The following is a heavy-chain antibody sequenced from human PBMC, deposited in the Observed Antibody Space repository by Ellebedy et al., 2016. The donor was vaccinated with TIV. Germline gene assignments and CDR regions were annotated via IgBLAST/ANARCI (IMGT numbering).Heavy chain of an antibody. CDR3: AREYYYGSGSYNY. D-gene: IGHD3-10*01. J-gene: IGHJ4*02. CDR1: GFTFSSYG. V-gene: IGHV3-30*03. Sequence: PGGSLRLSCAASGFTFSSYGMHWVRQAPGKGREGVAVISYDGSNKYYADSVKGRFTISRDNSKNTLYLQMNSLKTEDTAVYYCAREYYYGSGSYNYWGQGTLVTVSS. CDR2: ISYDGSNK.